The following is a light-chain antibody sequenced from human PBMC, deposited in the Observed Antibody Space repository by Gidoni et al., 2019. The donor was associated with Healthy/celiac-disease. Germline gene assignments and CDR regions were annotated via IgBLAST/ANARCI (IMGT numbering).Light chain of an antibody. CDR3: QQYGSSPRT. CDR1: QTVSSSY. V-gene: IGKV3-20*01. CDR2: GAS. J-gene: IGKJ4*01. Sequence: IVLTQSPGTLSLSPGERATISCRASQTVSSSYLAWYQQKPGQAPRLLIYGASSRATGVPDRFSGSGSGTDFTLTISRLEPEDFAVYYCQQYGSSPRTFGGGTKVEIK.